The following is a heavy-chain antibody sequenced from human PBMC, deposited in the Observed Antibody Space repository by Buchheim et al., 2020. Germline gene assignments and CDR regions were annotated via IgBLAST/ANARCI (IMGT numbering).Heavy chain of an antibody. V-gene: IGHV1-69*04. CDR2: IIAILGVT. CDR3: ATYQRYVSGYYSYHYGMDV. Sequence: QVQLVQSGAEVKQPGSSVQVSCKASGDTFSNYAINWVRQAPGQGLEWMGRIIAILGVTNFAQKFQGRVTITADKSTSTAYMELSSLRSEDTAVYYCATYQRYVSGYYSYHYGMDVWGQGTT. CDR1: GDTFSNYA. J-gene: IGHJ6*02. D-gene: IGHD3-3*01.